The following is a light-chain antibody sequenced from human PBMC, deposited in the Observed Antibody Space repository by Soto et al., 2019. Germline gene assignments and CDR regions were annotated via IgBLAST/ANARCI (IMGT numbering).Light chain of an antibody. CDR2: GGS. V-gene: IGLV2-23*03. J-gene: IGLJ2*01. Sequence: QSALTQPASVSGSPGQSITISCTGTSSDVGSYNLVSWFQQHPGKAPKLMIYGGSKRPSGVSNRFSGSKSGNTASLTISGLQAEDEADYYCCSYAGSSTFLFGGGTKLNVL. CDR3: CSYAGSSTFL. CDR1: SSDVGSYNL.